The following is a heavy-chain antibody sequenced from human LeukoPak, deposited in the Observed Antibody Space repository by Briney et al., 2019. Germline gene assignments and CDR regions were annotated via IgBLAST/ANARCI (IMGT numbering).Heavy chain of an antibody. CDR2: ISAYNGNT. CDR1: GYTFTSYG. J-gene: IGHJ4*02. Sequence: ASVKVSCKASGYTFTSYGISWVRQAPGQGLEWMGWISAYNGNTNYAQKLQGRVTMTTDTSTSTAYTELRSLRSDDTAVYYCARGLPPRRNYDSRGYYSYYFDYWGQGTLVTVSS. CDR3: ARGLPPRRNYDSRGYYSYYFDY. D-gene: IGHD3-22*01. V-gene: IGHV1-18*01.